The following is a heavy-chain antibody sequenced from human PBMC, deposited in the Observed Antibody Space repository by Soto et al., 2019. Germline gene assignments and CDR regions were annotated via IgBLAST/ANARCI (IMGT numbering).Heavy chain of an antibody. CDR3: ARAQYSYGYKDGMDV. CDR2: IYHSGST. V-gene: IGHV4-30-2*01. D-gene: IGHD5-18*01. CDR1: GGSISSGGYS. J-gene: IGHJ6*02. Sequence: SETLSLTCAVSGGSISSGGYSWSWIRQPPGKGLEWIGYIYHSGSTYYNPSLKSRVTISVDRSKNQFSLKLSSVTAADTAVYYCARAQYSYGYKDGMDVWGQGTTVTVSS.